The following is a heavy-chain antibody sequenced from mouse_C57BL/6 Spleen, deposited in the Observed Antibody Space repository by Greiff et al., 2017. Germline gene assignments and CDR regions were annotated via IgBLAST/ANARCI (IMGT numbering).Heavy chain of an antibody. CDR3: TNYYGSLGDY. J-gene: IGHJ4*01. CDR2: IDPETGGT. Sequence: VQLQQSGAELVRPGASVTLSCKASGYTFTDYEMHWVKQTPVHGLEWIGAIDPETGGTAYNQKFTGKAILTADKSSSTAYMELRSLTSEDSAVYYCTNYYGSLGDYWGQGTSVTVSS. D-gene: IGHD1-1*01. CDR1: GYTFTDYE. V-gene: IGHV1-15*01.